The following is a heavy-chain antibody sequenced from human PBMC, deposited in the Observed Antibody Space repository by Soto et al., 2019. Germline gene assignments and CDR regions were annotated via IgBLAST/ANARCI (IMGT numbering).Heavy chain of an antibody. J-gene: IGHJ4*02. CDR2: INAGNGNT. V-gene: IGHV1-3*05. Sequence: QVQLVQSGAEEKKPGASVKVSCKASGYTFTSYAMHWVRQAPGQRLEWMGWINAGNGNTKYSQKFQGRVTITRDTSASTAYMELSSLRSEDTAVYYCARGWGYCSGGSCYELDYWGQGTLVTVSS. CDR3: ARGWGYCSGGSCYELDY. CDR1: GYTFTSYA. D-gene: IGHD2-15*01.